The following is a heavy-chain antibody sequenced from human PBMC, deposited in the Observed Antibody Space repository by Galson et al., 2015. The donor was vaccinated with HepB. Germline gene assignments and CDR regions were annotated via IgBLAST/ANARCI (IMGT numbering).Heavy chain of an antibody. D-gene: IGHD1-1*01. CDR3: AGSEVPGTDAFDI. J-gene: IGHJ3*02. CDR2: TYYRSKWYN. Sequence: CAISGDSVSSNSAAWNWIRQSPSRGVEWLGRTYYRSKWYNEYALAVKSQISINPDTAKNQFSLQLKSVTPEDTAVYYCAGSEVPGTDAFDIWGQGTMVTVSS. V-gene: IGHV6-1*01. CDR1: GDSVSSNSAA.